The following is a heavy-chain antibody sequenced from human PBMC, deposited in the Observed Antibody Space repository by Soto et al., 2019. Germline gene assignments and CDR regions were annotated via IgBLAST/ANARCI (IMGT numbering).Heavy chain of an antibody. CDR1: GYSFTNYW. J-gene: IGHJ4*02. CDR3: ARVRILSGLFRSFDY. Sequence: GESLKISCKASGYSFTNYWIVWVLQMPWKGLEWMGIIYPDDSDTRYSPSFQGQVTISADKSISTAYLQWTSLRASDTAMYYCARVRILSGLFRSFDYWGQGTQVTVSS. D-gene: IGHD3-10*01. CDR2: IYPDDSDT. V-gene: IGHV5-51*01.